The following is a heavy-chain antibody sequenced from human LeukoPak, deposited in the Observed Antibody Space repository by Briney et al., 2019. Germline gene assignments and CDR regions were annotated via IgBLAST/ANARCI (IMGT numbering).Heavy chain of an antibody. CDR3: ARPYYYDSRIDP. V-gene: IGHV4-30-4*01. CDR2: MYYSGST. Sequence: PSQTLSLTCTVSGGSFSSGDYYWGWLRQPPGKGLEWIAYMYYSGSTYYNPSLKSRVTMSADTSKNQLSLKLSSVTAADTAVYYCARPYYYDSRIDPWGQGILVTVSS. J-gene: IGHJ5*02. D-gene: IGHD3-22*01. CDR1: GGSFSSGDYY.